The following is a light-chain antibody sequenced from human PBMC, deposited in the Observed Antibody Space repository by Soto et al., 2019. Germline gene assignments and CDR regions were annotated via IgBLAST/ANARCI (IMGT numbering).Light chain of an antibody. V-gene: IGKV3-20*01. CDR3: QQYGSSPRT. J-gene: IGKJ1*01. CDR2: GAS. CDR1: QSVSSSY. Sequence: EIVLTQSPGTLSLSPGERATLSCRASQSVSSSYLAWYQLKPGQAPRLLIYGASSRATGIPDRFSGSGSGTDFTLTISRLDHEDFAVYFCQQYGSSPRTFGQGTKVEIK.